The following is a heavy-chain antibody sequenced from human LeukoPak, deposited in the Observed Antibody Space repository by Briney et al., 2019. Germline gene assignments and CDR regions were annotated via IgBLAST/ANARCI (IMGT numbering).Heavy chain of an antibody. CDR1: GFTFSGYW. CDR2: INGDGSGT. CDR3: ARVGGSWFSDY. J-gene: IGHJ4*02. Sequence: GGSLRLSCAASGFTFSGYWMQWVRQAPGRGLVWVSRINGDGSGTSYADSVKGRFTISRDNAENTLYLQMNSLRADDTAVYYCARVGGSWFSDYWGQGTLVTVSS. V-gene: IGHV3-74*01. D-gene: IGHD6-13*01.